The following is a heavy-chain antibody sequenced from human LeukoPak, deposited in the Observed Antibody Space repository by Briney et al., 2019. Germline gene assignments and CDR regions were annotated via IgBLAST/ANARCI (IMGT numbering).Heavy chain of an antibody. CDR3: ARDLGYCSSTSCYAGYFDY. J-gene: IGHJ4*02. CDR1: GFTFGDYA. CDR2: ISSSGSTI. V-gene: IGHV3-48*03. D-gene: IGHD2-2*01. Sequence: GGSLRLSCTASGFTFGDYAMSWVRQAPGKGLEWVSYISSSGSTIYYPYSVKGRFTIPRDNAKNSLYLQMNSLRAEDTAVYYGARDLGYCSSTSCYAGYFDYWGQGTLVTVSS.